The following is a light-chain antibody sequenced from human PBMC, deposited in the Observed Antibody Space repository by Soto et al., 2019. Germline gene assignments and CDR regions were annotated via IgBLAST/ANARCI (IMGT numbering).Light chain of an antibody. Sequence: DIQMTQSPSSLSASVGDRVTITCRASQGIGNYLAWYQQKPGKVPTNLIYDASTLQSGAPSRFSGSGSGTNFTLTISSLQPEDVATYYCQKYYTAPETFGQGTKVDI. V-gene: IGKV1-27*01. CDR1: QGIGNY. J-gene: IGKJ1*01. CDR3: QKYYTAPET. CDR2: DAS.